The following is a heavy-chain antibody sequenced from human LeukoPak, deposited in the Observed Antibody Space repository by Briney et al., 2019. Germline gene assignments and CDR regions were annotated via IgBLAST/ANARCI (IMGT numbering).Heavy chain of an antibody. Sequence: PGGSLRLSCAASGFTFSSYAMSWVRQAPGKGLEWVSAISGSGGSTYYADSVKGRFTISRDNSMNTLYLQMNSLRAEDTAVYYCAHTLYYYGSGSFPFDYWGQGTLVTVFS. V-gene: IGHV3-23*01. CDR3: AHTLYYYGSGSFPFDY. D-gene: IGHD3-10*01. CDR1: GFTFSSYA. CDR2: ISGSGGST. J-gene: IGHJ4*02.